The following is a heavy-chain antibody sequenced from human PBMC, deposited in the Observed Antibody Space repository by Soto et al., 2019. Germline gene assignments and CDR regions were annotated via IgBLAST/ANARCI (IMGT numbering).Heavy chain of an antibody. Sequence: VQLVESGGGVVQPGRSLXXSXXXXXXXXXKXXXXXXXXAXXXXLEXVXXXSYDGNNKYYADSVKGRFSISRDNSKNTLSLQINSLRAEDTAVYYCAREGAVPSAIGHYYYGMDVWGQGTTVTVSS. V-gene: IGHV3-30-3*01. CDR1: XXXXXKXX. CDR2: XSYDGNNK. CDR3: AREGAVPSAIGHYYYGMDV. D-gene: IGHD2-2*02. J-gene: IGHJ6*02.